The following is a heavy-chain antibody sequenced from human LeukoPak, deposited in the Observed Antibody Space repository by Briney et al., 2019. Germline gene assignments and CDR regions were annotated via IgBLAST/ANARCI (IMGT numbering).Heavy chain of an antibody. D-gene: IGHD3-9*01. CDR1: GFTFSSYA. V-gene: IGHV3-23*01. Sequence: SGGSLRLSCAASGFTFSSYAMSWVRQAPGKGLEWVSAISGSGGNTYYADSVKGRFTISRDNSKNTLYLQMNSLRAEDTAVYYCAKASDYDILTGSNWGQGTLVTVSS. J-gene: IGHJ4*02. CDR2: ISGSGGNT. CDR3: AKASDYDILTGSN.